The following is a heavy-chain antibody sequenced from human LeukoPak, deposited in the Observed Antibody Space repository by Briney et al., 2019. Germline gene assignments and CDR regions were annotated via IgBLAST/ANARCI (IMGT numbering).Heavy chain of an antibody. CDR3: ARDLNGYYDSSGYYWHY. CDR2: INPSGGST. CDR1: GYTFTSYY. D-gene: IGHD3-22*01. Sequence: GASVKVSCKASGYTFTSYYMHWVRQAPGQGLEWMGKINPSGGSTSYAQKFQGRVTMTRDTSTSTVYMELSSLRSEDTAVYYCARDLNGYYDSSGYYWHYWGQGTLVTVSS. J-gene: IGHJ4*02. V-gene: IGHV1-46*01.